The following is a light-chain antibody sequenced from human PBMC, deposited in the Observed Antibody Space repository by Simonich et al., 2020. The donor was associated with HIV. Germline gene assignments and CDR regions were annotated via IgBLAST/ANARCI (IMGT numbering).Light chain of an antibody. CDR1: RGLSTW. V-gene: IGKV1-12*01. CDR3: QQTNRFPLT. CDR2: AAS. Sequence: DIPMTQSPSSVSASVGDRVTITCRASRGLSTWLAWYQQKPGKAHKLLIYAASSWQSGASSRVIASGSETDFSLTISSLQPEDFATYYCQQTNRFPLTFGGGTKVEIK. J-gene: IGKJ4*01.